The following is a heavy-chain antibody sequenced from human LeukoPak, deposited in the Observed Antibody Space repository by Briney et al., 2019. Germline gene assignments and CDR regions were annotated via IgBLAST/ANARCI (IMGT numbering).Heavy chain of an antibody. Sequence: GESLKISCKGSGYSFTSYWIGWVRQMPGKGLEWMGIIYPDDSDTRYSPYFQGQVTISAEKSISTAYLQWSSLKVSDTAMYYCAIRGYSGDNDYWGQGTLVTVSS. D-gene: IGHD5-12*01. V-gene: IGHV5-51*01. CDR2: IYPDDSDT. CDR1: GYSFTSYW. CDR3: AIRGYSGDNDY. J-gene: IGHJ4*02.